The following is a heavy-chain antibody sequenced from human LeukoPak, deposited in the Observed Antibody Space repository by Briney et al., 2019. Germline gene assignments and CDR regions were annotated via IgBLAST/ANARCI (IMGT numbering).Heavy chain of an antibody. J-gene: IGHJ5*02. D-gene: IGHD6-19*01. CDR2: ISYSGST. Sequence: SETLSLTCSVSGDSISSDYWSWIRQPPGKGLEWIGYISYSGSTNYNPSLKSRLTISVDTSKTQFSLTLSSVTAADTAVYYCARQGKSSGWYTWFDPWGQGTLVTVSS. CDR1: GDSISSDY. V-gene: IGHV4-59*08. CDR3: ARQGKSSGWYTWFDP.